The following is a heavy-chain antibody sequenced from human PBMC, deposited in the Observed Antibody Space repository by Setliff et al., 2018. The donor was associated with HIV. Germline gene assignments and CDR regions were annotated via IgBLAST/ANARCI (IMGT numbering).Heavy chain of an antibody. D-gene: IGHD6-19*01. J-gene: IGHJ6*02. CDR1: GYSISSGYY. Sequence: SETLSLTCAVSGYSISSGYYWGWIRQPPGKGLEWIGSIYHSGSTYYNPSLKSRVTISVDTSKNQFPLNLSSVTAADTAVYYCARQFTVQWLVSTYGMDVWGQGTTVTVSS. CDR3: ARQFTVQWLVSTYGMDV. V-gene: IGHV4-38-2*01. CDR2: IYHSGST.